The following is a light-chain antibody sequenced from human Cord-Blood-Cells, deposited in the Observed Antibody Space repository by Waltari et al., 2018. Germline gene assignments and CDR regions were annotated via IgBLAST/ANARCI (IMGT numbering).Light chain of an antibody. CDR1: SIDVGGYHY. CDR2: EVS. Sequence: QSALTQPPSASGSPGQSVTISCTGTSIDVGGYHYVSCYQKPPGKAPKLMIYEVSKRPSGVPDRFSGSKSGNTASLTVSGLQAEDEADYYCSSYAGSNNFVVFGGGTKLTVL. V-gene: IGLV2-8*01. J-gene: IGLJ2*01. CDR3: SSYAGSNNFVV.